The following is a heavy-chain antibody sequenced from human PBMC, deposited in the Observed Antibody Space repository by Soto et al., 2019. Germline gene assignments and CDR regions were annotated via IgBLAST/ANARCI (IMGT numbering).Heavy chain of an antibody. CDR2: ISSDGGKA. CDR3: ARDWAWNYDY. J-gene: IGHJ4*02. CDR1: GFIVSYFG. V-gene: IGHV3-30-3*01. Sequence: PGGSLRLSCAAPGFIVSYFGLHWVRQAPGKGLEWVAFISSDGGKAYYADSMKGRFTISRDNSKNTLDLQMNSLKPEDTAVYYCARDWAWNYDYWGQGTLVTVSS. D-gene: IGHD1-7*01.